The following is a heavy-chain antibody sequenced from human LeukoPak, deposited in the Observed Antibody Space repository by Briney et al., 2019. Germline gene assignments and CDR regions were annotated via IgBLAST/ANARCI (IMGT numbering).Heavy chain of an antibody. CDR2: INPNSGGT. D-gene: IGHD2-15*01. CDR1: GYTFTGYY. Sequence: ASVKVSCKVSGYTFTGYYMHWVRQAPGQGLEWMGWINPNSGGTNYAQKFQGRVTMTRDTSTSTVYMELSSLRSEDTAVYYCAREPCSGGSCYWAGSGDYFDYWGQGTLVTVSS. CDR3: AREPCSGGSCYWAGSGDYFDY. V-gene: IGHV1-2*02. J-gene: IGHJ4*02.